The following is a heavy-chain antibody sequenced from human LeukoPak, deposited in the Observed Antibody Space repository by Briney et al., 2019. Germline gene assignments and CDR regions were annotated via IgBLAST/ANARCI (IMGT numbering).Heavy chain of an antibody. Sequence: PGGSLRLSCAASGFTFSAYVMHWVRQAPGKGLKCVAVISTDGNEKYYADSVKGRFSISRDNSKNTLYLQMSSLRTEDTAVYYCVRDGGYTGGWTYGAGDYWGQGNLVTASS. CDR3: VRDGGYTGGWTYGAGDY. CDR2: ISTDGNEK. CDR1: GFTFSAYV. V-gene: IGHV3-30*04. J-gene: IGHJ4*01. D-gene: IGHD2-8*02.